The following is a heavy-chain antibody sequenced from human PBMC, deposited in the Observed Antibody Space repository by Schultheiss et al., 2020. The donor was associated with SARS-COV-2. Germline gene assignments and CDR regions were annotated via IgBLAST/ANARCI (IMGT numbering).Heavy chain of an antibody. CDR2: ISWNSGSI. CDR1: GFTFDDYG. V-gene: IGHV3-20*04. CDR3: ARDNTYYGPMDV. J-gene: IGHJ6*02. Sequence: GGSLRLSCAASGFTFDDYGMSWVRQAPGKGLEWVSGISWNSGSIGYADSLKGRFTISRDNAKISLYLQMNSLRAEDTAIYYCARDNTYYGPMDVWGQGTTVTVSS. D-gene: IGHD3-10*01.